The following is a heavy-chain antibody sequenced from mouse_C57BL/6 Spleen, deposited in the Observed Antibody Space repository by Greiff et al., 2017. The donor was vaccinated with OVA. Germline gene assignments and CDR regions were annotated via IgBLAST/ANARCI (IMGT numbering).Heavy chain of an antibody. CDR3: ASGWLLRGYAMDY. CDR2: IDPANGNT. J-gene: IGHJ4*01. D-gene: IGHD2-3*01. Sequence: VAELVRPGASVKLSCTASGFNIKNTYMHWVKQRPEQGLEGIGRIDPANGNTKYAPKFQGKATITADTSSNTAYLQLSSLTSEDTAIYYCASGWLLRGYAMDYWGQGTSVTVSS. V-gene: IGHV14-3*01. CDR1: GFNIKNTY.